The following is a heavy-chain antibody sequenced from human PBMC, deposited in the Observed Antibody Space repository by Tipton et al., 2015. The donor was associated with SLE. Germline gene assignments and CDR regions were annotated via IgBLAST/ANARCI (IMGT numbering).Heavy chain of an antibody. D-gene: IGHD3-10*01. V-gene: IGHV4-34*01. CDR1: GGSFSGYY. CDR2: INHSGST. Sequence: TLSLTCAVYGGSFSGYYWSWIRQPPGKGLEWIGEINHSGSTNYNPSLKSRVTISVDTSKNQFSLKLSSVTAADTAVYYCARGLGGSGPNWFDPWGQGTLVTVSS. CDR3: ARGLGGSGPNWFDP. J-gene: IGHJ5*02.